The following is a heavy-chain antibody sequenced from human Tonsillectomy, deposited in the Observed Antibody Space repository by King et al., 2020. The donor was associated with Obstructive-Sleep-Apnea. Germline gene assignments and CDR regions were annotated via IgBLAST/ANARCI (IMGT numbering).Heavy chain of an antibody. V-gene: IGHV4-34*01. Sequence: VQLQQWGAGLLKPSETLSLTCAVYGGSFSDYYWSWIRQPPGKGLEWIGEINHSGSTNYSQSLKSRVTISVDTSNNQFSLKLSSVTAAETAVYYCARGSGAAAVNWFDPWGQGTLVTVSS. CDR3: ARGSGAAAVNWFDP. CDR1: GGSFSDYY. CDR2: INHSGST. D-gene: IGHD6-13*01. J-gene: IGHJ5*02.